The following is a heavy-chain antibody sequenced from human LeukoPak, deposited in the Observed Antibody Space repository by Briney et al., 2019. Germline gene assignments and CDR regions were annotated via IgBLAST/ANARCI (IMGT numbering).Heavy chain of an antibody. CDR1: GGSFSGYY. CDR2: INHSGST. D-gene: IGHD2-2*01. J-gene: IGHJ4*02. V-gene: IGHV4-34*01. CDR3: ARGGDIVVAPAATGPKGTFDY. Sequence: SETLSLTCAVYGGSFSGYYWSWIRQPPGKGLEWIGEINHSGSTNYNPSLKSRVTISVDTSKNQFSLKLSSVTAADTAVYYCARGGDIVVAPAATGPKGTFDYWGQGTLVTVSS.